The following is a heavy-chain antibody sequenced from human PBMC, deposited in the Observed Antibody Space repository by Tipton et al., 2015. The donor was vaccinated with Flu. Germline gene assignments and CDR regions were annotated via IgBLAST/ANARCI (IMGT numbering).Heavy chain of an antibody. J-gene: IGHJ4*02. CDR2: IYTSGST. CDR3: ARYYYDSSGYPQGTYYFDY. D-gene: IGHD3-22*01. Sequence: SLTCTVSGGSISSGSYYWSWIRQPAGKGLEWIGRIYTSGSTNYNPSLKSRVTISVDTSKNQFSLKLSSVTAADTAVYYCARYYYDSSGYPQGTYYFDYWGQGTLVTVSS. CDR1: GGSISSGSYY. V-gene: IGHV4-61*02.